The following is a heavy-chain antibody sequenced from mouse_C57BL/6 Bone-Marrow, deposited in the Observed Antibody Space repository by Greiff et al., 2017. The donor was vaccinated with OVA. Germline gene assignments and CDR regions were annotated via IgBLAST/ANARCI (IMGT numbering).Heavy chain of an antibody. Sequence: EVQLQQSGPELVKPGASVKISCKASGYTFTDYYMNWVKQSHGKSLEWIGDINPNNGGTSYNQKFKGKATLTVDKSSSTAYMELRSLTSEDSAVYYCARGELPYYFDYWGQGTTLTVSS. V-gene: IGHV1-26*01. D-gene: IGHD3-3*01. CDR1: GYTFTDYY. CDR2: INPNNGGT. J-gene: IGHJ2*01. CDR3: ARGELPYYFDY.